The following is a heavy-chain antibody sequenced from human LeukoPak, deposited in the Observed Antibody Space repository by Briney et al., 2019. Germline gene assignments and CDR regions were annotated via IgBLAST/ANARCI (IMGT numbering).Heavy chain of an antibody. J-gene: IGHJ4*02. D-gene: IGHD4-17*01. Sequence: GGSLRLSCAGSGFTFSSYAMSWVRQAPGEGLEWVSAISGHSEATYYADSVKGRFTISRDNSKNTLYLQMNSLRAEDTAIYYCAKPPMTTVTTPFDYWGQGTLVTVSS. CDR1: GFTFSSYA. V-gene: IGHV3-23*01. CDR3: AKPPMTTVTTPFDY. CDR2: ISGHSEAT.